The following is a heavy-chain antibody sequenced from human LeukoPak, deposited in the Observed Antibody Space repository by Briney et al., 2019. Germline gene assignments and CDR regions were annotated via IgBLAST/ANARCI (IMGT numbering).Heavy chain of an antibody. Sequence: SETLSLTCAVYGGSFSGYYWSWIRQPPGKGLEWIGEINHSGSTNYNPSLKSRVTISVDTSKNQVTLKLSSVTAADTAVYYCARGLLEDDDWGQGTLVTVSS. D-gene: IGHD2-15*01. CDR2: INHSGST. V-gene: IGHV4-34*01. CDR1: GGSFSGYY. CDR3: ARGLLEDDD. J-gene: IGHJ4*02.